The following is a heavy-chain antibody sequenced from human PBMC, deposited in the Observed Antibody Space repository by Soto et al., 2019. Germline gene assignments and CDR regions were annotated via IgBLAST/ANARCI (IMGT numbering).Heavy chain of an antibody. CDR1: GYTFTSYG. J-gene: IGHJ4*02. D-gene: IGHD6-19*01. V-gene: IGHV1-18*01. CDR2: ISAYNGNT. CDR3: ARALYSSGWPTIPNLDY. Sequence: QVQLVQSGAEVKKPGASVKVSCKASGYTFTSYGISWVRQAPGQGLEWMGLISAYNGNTNYAQKLQGRVTMTTDTSTSTAYMELRSLRAADTAVYYCARALYSSGWPTIPNLDYWGPGTLVTVSS.